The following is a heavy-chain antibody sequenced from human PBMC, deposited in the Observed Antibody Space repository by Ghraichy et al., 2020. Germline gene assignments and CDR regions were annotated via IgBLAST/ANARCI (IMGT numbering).Heavy chain of an antibody. D-gene: IGHD2-15*01. V-gene: IGHV6-1*01. CDR3: ARSLHVDRDAYDI. CDR2: TYYRSKWNY. J-gene: IGHJ3*02. CDR1: GDSVSSDRSI. Sequence: SQTLSLTCAISGDSVSSDRSIWNWIRQSPSRGLEWLGRTYYRSKWNYDYAVSVRGRISVKADTSKNQFSLQLNSVTPGDTAVYFCARSLHVDRDAYDIWGQGTRVTVSS.